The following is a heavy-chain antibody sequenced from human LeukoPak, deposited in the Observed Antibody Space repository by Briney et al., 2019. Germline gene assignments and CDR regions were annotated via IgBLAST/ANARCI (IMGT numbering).Heavy chain of an antibody. CDR2: IYYSGSI. D-gene: IGHD4-11*01. CDR1: GGSISSYY. V-gene: IGHV4-59*01. J-gene: IGHJ4*02. CDR3: ARQHYSNYFDY. Sequence: SETLSLTCTVSGGSISSYYWSWIRQPPGKGLEWIGYIYYSGSINYNPSLKSRVTISVDTSKNQFSLKLSSVTAADTAVYYCARQHYSNYFDYWGQGTLVTVSS.